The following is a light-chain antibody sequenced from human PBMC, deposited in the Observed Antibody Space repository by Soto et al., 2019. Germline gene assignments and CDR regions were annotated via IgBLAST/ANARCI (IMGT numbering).Light chain of an antibody. V-gene: IGLV1-51*01. Sequence: QSVLTQSPSVSAAPGQKVTISCSGSSSNIGNNYVSWYQQLPGTAPKLLIYDNNKRPSGIPDRFSGSKSGTSGPLDITGLQTGDEADYYCATWDGSLPGEVFGGGTKLTVL. CDR1: SSNIGNNY. J-gene: IGLJ2*01. CDR2: DNN. CDR3: ATWDGSLPGEV.